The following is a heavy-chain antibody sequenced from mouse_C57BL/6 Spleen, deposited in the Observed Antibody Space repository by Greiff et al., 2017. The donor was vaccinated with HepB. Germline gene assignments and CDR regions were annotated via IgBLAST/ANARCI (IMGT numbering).Heavy chain of an antibody. CDR2: ISSGSSTI. CDR3: ARDYGFYYYAMDY. J-gene: IGHJ4*01. CDR1: GFTFSDYG. V-gene: IGHV5-17*01. Sequence: EVKVVESGGGLVKPGGSLKLSCAASGFTFSDYGMHWVRQAPEKGLEWVAYISSGSSTIYYADTVKGRFTISRDNAKNTLFLQMTSLRSEDTAMYYCARDYGFYYYAMDYWGQGTSVTVSS. D-gene: IGHD1-1*01.